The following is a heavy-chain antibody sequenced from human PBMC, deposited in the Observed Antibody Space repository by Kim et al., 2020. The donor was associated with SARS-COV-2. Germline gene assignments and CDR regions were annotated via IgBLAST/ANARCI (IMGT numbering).Heavy chain of an antibody. D-gene: IGHD2-15*01. CDR1: GFTFSNAW. CDR2: IKSKTDGGTT. CDR3: TTERGYCSGGSCYEDAFDI. J-gene: IGHJ3*02. Sequence: GGSLRLSCAASGFTFSNAWMSWVRQAPGKGLEWVGRIKSKTDGGTTDYAAPVKGRFTISRDDSKNTLYLQMNSLKTEDTAVYYCTTERGYCSGGSCYEDAFDIWGQGTMVTVSS. V-gene: IGHV3-15*01.